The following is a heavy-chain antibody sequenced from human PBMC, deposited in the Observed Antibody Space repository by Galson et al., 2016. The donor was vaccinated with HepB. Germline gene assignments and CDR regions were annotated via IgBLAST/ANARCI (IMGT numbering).Heavy chain of an antibody. Sequence: QSGAEVKKPGESLRISCEGSGYIFIDFWIAWVGQMPGKVLELMGIVYPGDSDTRYSPSFQGQVTISADKSIKTAYLQWSSLKASDTAMYYCARPVVGGGYYPHAFDIWGPGTMVTVSS. J-gene: IGHJ3*02. CDR3: ARPVVGGGYYPHAFDI. CDR1: GYIFIDFW. CDR2: VYPGDSDT. D-gene: IGHD3-3*01. V-gene: IGHV5-51*01.